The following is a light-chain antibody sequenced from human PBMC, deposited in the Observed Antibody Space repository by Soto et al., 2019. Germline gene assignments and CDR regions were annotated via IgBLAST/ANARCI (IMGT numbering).Light chain of an antibody. CDR2: KAS. CDR1: QSISSW. CDR3: QQYSNYSPWT. Sequence: DIQITQSPSTLSASVGDRVTITCRASQSISSWLAWYQQKPGKAPKLLIYKASTLESGVPSRFSGSGSGTEFTLSISCLQPDDFASYYCQQYSNYSPWTFGQGTKV. V-gene: IGKV1-5*03. J-gene: IGKJ1*01.